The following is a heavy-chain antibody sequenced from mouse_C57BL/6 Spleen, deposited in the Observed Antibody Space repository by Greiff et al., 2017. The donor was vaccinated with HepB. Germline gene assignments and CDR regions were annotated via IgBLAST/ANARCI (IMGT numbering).Heavy chain of an antibody. CDR3: AREYYSNRYYFDY. D-gene: IGHD2-5*01. V-gene: IGHV1-64*01. J-gene: IGHJ2*01. CDR2: IHPNSGST. CDR1: GYTFTSYW. Sequence: QVQLKQPGAELVKPGASVKLSCKASGYTFTSYWLHWVKQRPGQGLEWIGMIHPNSGSTNYNEKFKSKATLTVDKSSSTAYMQLSSLTSEDSAVYYCAREYYSNRYYFDYWGQGTTLTVSS.